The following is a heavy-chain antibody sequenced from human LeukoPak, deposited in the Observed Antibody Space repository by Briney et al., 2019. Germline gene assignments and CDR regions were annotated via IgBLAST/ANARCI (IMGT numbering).Heavy chain of an antibody. Sequence: SETLSLTCTVSGGSISSYYWSWIRQPPGKGLEWIGYIYYSGSTNYNPSLKSRVTISVDTSKNQFSLKLSSVTAADTAVYYCARDGMSGSGLDYWGQGTLVTVSS. CDR1: GGSISSYY. CDR3: ARDGMSGSGLDY. V-gene: IGHV4-59*01. D-gene: IGHD6-19*01. J-gene: IGHJ4*02. CDR2: IYYSGST.